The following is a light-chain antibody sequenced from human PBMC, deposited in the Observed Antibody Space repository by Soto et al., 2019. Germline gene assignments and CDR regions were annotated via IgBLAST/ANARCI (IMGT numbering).Light chain of an antibody. J-gene: IGKJ5*01. CDR3: QQHGSSPPIT. CDR1: QSVSSSY. Sequence: EIVLTQSPGTLSLSPWDSATLSCRASQSVSSSYLAWYQQKPGQAPRLLIYGAYSRATGIPDTFSGSGSGTDFTLTISRLEPEDFAVYYCQQHGSSPPITFGQGTRLEIK. CDR2: GAY. V-gene: IGKV3-20*01.